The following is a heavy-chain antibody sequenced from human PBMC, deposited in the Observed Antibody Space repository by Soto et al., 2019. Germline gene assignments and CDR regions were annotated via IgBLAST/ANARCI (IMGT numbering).Heavy chain of an antibody. CDR3: ERARGGVQP. D-gene: IGHD3-10*01. V-gene: IGHV4-34*01. CDR1: GGSFSGYY. J-gene: IGHJ1*01. Sequence: QVQLQQWGAGLLKPSATLSLTCAVYGGSFSGYYWRWIRQPPGKGLEWIGELNDSGGTNYNASLKSRVTIAGGTSKNQIGLRLRFVTAADTAGYCWERARGGVQPWGQGPLVTVSS. CDR2: LNDSGGT.